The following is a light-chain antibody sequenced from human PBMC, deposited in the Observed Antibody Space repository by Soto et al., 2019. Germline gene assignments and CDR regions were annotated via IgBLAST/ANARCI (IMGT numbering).Light chain of an antibody. CDR3: SSYTGSRTGV. J-gene: IGLJ1*01. CDR2: DVS. CDR1: SSDIGDNDY. Sequence: QSALTQPASVSGSPGQWITISCTGTSSDIGDNDYVSWYLQHPGTVPKLMIYDVSKRPSGVSNRFSGSKSGTTASLTISGLQSEDEADYYCSSYTGSRTGVFGSGTKLTVL. V-gene: IGLV2-14*01.